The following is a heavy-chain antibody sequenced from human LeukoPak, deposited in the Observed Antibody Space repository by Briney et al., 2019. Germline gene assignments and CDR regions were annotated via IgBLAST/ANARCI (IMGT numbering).Heavy chain of an antibody. V-gene: IGHV1-2*02. CDR3: AAGGAFDI. Sequence: GASVKVSCKASGYTFTGYYMHWVRQAPGQGLEWMGWINPNSGGTNYAQKFQERVTITRDMSTSTAYMELSSLRSEDTAVYYCAAGGAFDIWGQGTMVTVSS. J-gene: IGHJ3*02. CDR1: GYTFTGYY. D-gene: IGHD3-16*01. CDR2: INPNSGGT.